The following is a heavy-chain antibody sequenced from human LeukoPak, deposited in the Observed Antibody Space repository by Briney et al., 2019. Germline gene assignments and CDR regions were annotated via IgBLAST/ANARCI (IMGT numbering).Heavy chain of an antibody. Sequence: ASVKVSCKASGYTFTSYGISWVRQAPGQGLEWMGWISAYNGNTNYAQKLQGRVTMTTDTSTSTAYMELRSLRSDDTAVYYCASATVTTNAYWYSDLWGRGTLVTVSS. J-gene: IGHJ2*01. V-gene: IGHV1-18*01. CDR3: ASATVTTNAYWYSDL. CDR2: ISAYNGNT. CDR1: GYTFTSYG. D-gene: IGHD4-17*01.